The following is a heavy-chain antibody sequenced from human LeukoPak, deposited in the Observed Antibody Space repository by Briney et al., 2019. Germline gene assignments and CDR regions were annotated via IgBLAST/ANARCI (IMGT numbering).Heavy chain of an antibody. CDR3: ARDQLERLHYYYYYYMDV. V-gene: IGHV1-2*02. J-gene: IGHJ6*03. D-gene: IGHD1-1*01. Sequence: GASVKVSCKASGYTFTGYYMHWVRQAPGQGLEWMGWINPNSGGTNYAQKFQGRVTMTRDTSISTAYMELSRLRSDDTAVYYCARDQLERLHYYYYYYMDVWGKGTTVTISS. CDR1: GYTFTGYY. CDR2: INPNSGGT.